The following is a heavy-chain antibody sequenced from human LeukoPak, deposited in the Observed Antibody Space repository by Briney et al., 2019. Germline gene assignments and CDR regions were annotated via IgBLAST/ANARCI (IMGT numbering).Heavy chain of an antibody. D-gene: IGHD5-18*01. V-gene: IGHV3-74*01. CDR2: IKTDGSST. J-gene: IGHJ4*02. CDR1: GFTFSDHW. CDR3: ARALGYSYGYAVDY. Sequence: GGSLRLSCAVSGFTFSDHWMHWVRQAPGKGLVWVSRIKTDGSSTTYADSVKGRFTISRDNAKNTLYLQMNSLAAEDTAVYYCARALGYSYGYAVDYWGQGTLVTVSS.